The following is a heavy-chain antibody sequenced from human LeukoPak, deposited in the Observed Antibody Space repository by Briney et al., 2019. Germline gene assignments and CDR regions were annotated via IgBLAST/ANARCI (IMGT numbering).Heavy chain of an antibody. Sequence: ASVKVSCKASGYTFTGYYMHWVRQAPGQGLEWMGWINPNSGGTNYAQKFQGRVTMTRDTSISTAYMELSRLRSDDAAVYYCARDQGYIGTDYWGQGTLVAVSS. V-gene: IGHV1-2*02. D-gene: IGHD5-12*01. J-gene: IGHJ4*02. CDR2: INPNSGGT. CDR1: GYTFTGYY. CDR3: ARDQGYIGTDY.